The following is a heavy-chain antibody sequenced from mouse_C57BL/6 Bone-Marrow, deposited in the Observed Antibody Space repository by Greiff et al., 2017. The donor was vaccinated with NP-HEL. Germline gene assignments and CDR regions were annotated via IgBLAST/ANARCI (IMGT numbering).Heavy chain of an antibody. CDR2: IDPENGDT. CDR1: GFNIKDDY. V-gene: IGHV14-4*01. D-gene: IGHD2-4*01. CDR3: TTDDYDPSWFAY. J-gene: IGHJ3*01. Sequence: EVQLQQSGAELVRPGASVKLSCTASGFNIKDDYMHWVKQRPGQGLEWIGWIDPENGDTEYASKFQGKATITADTASNTAYLQLSSLTSEDTAVYYCTTDDYDPSWFAYWGQGTLVTVSA.